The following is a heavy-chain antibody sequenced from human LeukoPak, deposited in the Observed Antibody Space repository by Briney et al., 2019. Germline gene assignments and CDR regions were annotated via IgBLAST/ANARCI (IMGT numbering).Heavy chain of an antibody. Sequence: RASVKVSCKASGYTFTAYYMHWVRQAPGQGLEWMGWINPDSGVTNYAQKFQGRVTMTCATSITTAYMELSRLRSDDTAIYYCARAYCSGGDCYSKSNFDSWGQGTLVTVS. CDR3: ARAYCSGGDCYSKSNFDS. V-gene: IGHV1-2*02. CDR2: INPDSGVT. D-gene: IGHD2-15*01. CDR1: GYTFTAYY. J-gene: IGHJ4*02.